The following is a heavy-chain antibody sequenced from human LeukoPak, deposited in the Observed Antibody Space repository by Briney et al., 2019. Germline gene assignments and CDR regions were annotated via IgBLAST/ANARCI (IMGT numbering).Heavy chain of an antibody. CDR2: IIPIFGTA. J-gene: IGHJ5*02. D-gene: IGHD2-21*02. CDR3: ARGFNCGGDCYYWFDP. CDR1: GGTFSSYA. Sequence: GASVNVSCKASGGTFSSYAISWVRQAPGQGLEWMGGIIPIFGTANYAQKFQGRVTITADESTSTAYMELSSLRSEDAAVYYCARGFNCGGDCYYWFDPWGQGTLVTVSS. V-gene: IGHV1-69*13.